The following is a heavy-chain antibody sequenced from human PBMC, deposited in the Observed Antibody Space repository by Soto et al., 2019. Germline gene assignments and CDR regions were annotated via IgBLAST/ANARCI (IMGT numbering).Heavy chain of an antibody. CDR1: GYTFNSYY. V-gene: IGHV1-46*02. CDR2: IHPSGGST. D-gene: IGHD3-3*01. CDR3: ARGLETIFGVVMGP. J-gene: IGHJ5*02. Sequence: SVKVSCKASGYTFNSYYMHWGRKAPGQGLEWMVIIHPSGGSTSYAQKFQGRVTMTRDASTSTVYMELSSLRSEDTAVYYCARGLETIFGVVMGPWGQGTVVTVSS.